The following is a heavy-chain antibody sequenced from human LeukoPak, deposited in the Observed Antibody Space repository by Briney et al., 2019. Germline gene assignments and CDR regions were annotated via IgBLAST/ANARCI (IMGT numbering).Heavy chain of an antibody. CDR1: GGSFSDYY. J-gene: IGHJ4*02. CDR2: INHSGST. V-gene: IGHV4-34*01. D-gene: IGHD2-2*01. Sequence: SETLSLTCAVYGGSFSDYYWSWIRQPPGKGLEWIGEINHSGSTNYNPSLKSRVTISVDTSKNQFSLKLSSVTAAGTAVYYCARGHCSSTNCYLGGRSYFDYWGQGTLVTVSS. CDR3: ARGHCSSTNCYLGGRSYFDY.